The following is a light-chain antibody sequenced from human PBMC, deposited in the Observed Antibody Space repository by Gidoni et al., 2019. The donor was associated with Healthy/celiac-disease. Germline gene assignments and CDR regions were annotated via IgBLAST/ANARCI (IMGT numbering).Light chain of an antibody. CDR2: DAS. J-gene: IGKJ4*01. Sequence: DIQMTQSPSTLSASVGDRVTITCRASQSISSWLAWYQQKPGNAPKLLIYDASSLESGVPSRFSGSGSGTEFTLTLSSLQPDDFATYYCQQYNSPSLTFXGXTKVEIK. CDR1: QSISSW. V-gene: IGKV1-5*01. CDR3: QQYNSPSLT.